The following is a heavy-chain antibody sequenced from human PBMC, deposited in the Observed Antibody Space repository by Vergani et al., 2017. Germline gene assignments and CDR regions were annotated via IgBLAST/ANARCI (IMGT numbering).Heavy chain of an antibody. D-gene: IGHD3-9*01. Sequence: QLHLQESGPGLVKPSETLSLTCTVSGGSITSRSYYLGWIRQPPGKGLEWIGNIYHSGGAYYNPSLKGRVTISVDTSNNQFSLEVTSVTAADTAIYFWARSESFILRYFHWALWGQGTLVTVSS. CDR3: ARSESFILRYFHWAL. J-gene: IGHJ4*02. CDR1: GGSITSRSYY. CDR2: IYHSGGA. V-gene: IGHV4-39*01.